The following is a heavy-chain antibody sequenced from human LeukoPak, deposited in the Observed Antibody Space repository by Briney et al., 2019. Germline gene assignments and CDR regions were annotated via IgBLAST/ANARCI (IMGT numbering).Heavy chain of an antibody. CDR1: GFTFSSYS. J-gene: IGHJ4*02. Sequence: GGSLRLSCAASGFTFSSYSMNWVRQAPGKGLEWVSYISSSSSYIYYADSVKGRFTISRDNAKNSLYLQMNSLRAEDTAVYYCARVRDLWSRLNLFAYWGQGTLVTVSS. CDR2: ISSSSSYI. CDR3: ARVRDLWSRLNLFAY. V-gene: IGHV3-21*01. D-gene: IGHD3-3*01.